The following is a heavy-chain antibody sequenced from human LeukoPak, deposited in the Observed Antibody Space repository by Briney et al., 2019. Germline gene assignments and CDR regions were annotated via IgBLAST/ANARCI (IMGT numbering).Heavy chain of an antibody. V-gene: IGHV4-39*07. CDR2: IYYSGST. J-gene: IGHJ4*02. CDR3: AREIPLYYYDSSGYSGFDY. D-gene: IGHD3-22*01. Sequence: SETLSLTCTVSGGSISSSSYYWGWIRQPPGKGLEWIGSIYYSGSTYYNPSLKSRVTISVDTSKNQFSLKLSSVTAADTAVYYCAREIPLYYYDSSGYSGFDYWGQGTLVTVSS. CDR1: GGSISSSSYY.